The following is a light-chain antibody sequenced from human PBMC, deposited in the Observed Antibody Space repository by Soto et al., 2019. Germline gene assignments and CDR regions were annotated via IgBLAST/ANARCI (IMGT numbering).Light chain of an antibody. CDR3: SSFTTSSTYV. V-gene: IGLV2-14*02. CDR1: SSDVGSYNL. Sequence: QSALTQPASVSGSPGQSITISCTGTSSDVGSYNLVSWYQQHPGKAPKLMIYEVNKRPSGVSNRFSGSKSGNTAYLTISGLQAEDEADYYCSSFTTSSTYVVGTGTKLTVL. J-gene: IGLJ1*01. CDR2: EVN.